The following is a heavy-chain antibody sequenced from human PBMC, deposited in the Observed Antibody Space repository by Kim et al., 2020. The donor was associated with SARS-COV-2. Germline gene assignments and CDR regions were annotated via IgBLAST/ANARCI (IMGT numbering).Heavy chain of an antibody. V-gene: IGHV4-4*09. D-gene: IGHD1-1*01. CDR3: ARFSGTYYYYYGMDV. Sequence: PSLKSRVTISVDTSKNQFSLKLSSVTAADTAVYYCARFSGTYYYYYGMDVWGQGTTVTVSS. J-gene: IGHJ6*02.